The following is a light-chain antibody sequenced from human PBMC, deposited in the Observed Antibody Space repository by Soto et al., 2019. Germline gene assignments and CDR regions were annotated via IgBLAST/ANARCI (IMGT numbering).Light chain of an antibody. CDR1: SSDVGGYNY. CDR3: CSYTTSNTRQIV. Sequence: QSALTQPASVSGSPGQSITISCTGTSSDVGGYNYVSWYQQHPGKAPKFVIYDVSNRPSGVSNRFSGSKSGNTASLTISVLQAEDEADYYCCSYTTSNTRQIVFGTGTKVTVL. J-gene: IGLJ1*01. CDR2: DVS. V-gene: IGLV2-14*01.